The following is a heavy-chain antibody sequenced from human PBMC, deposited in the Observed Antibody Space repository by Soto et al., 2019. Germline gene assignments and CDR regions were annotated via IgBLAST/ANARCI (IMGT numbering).Heavy chain of an antibody. CDR3: AKDHPGIAAAAYYFDY. CDR1: GFTFSSYA. D-gene: IGHD6-13*01. V-gene: IGHV3-23*01. J-gene: IGHJ4*02. CDR2: ISGSGGST. Sequence: GGSLRLSCAASGFTFSSYAMSWVRQAPGKGLEWVSAISGSGGSTYYADSVKGRFTISRDNSKNTLYLQMNSLRAEDTAVYYCAKDHPGIAAAAYYFDYWGQGTLVTVS.